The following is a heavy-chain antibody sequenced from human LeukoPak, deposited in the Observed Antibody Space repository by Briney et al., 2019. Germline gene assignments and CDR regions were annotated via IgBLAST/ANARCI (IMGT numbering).Heavy chain of an antibody. CDR1: GGTFSSYA. D-gene: IGHD2-8*01. CDR2: IIPIFGTA. Sequence: SVKVSCKASGGTFSSYAISWVRQAPGQGLEWMGGIIPIFGTANYAQKFQGRVTITTDESTSTAYMELSSLRSEDTAVYYCARGDGGYCTNGVCHGNFDYWGQGTLVTVSS. V-gene: IGHV1-69*05. J-gene: IGHJ4*02. CDR3: ARGDGGYCTNGVCHGNFDY.